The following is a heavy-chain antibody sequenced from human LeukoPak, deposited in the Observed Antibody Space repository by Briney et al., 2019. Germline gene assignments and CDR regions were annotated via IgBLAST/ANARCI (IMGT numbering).Heavy chain of an antibody. V-gene: IGHV3-15*01. J-gene: IGHJ4*02. D-gene: IGHD6-19*01. CDR2: IKSKTDGGTT. CDR3: TPSIAVAGSLDY. CDR1: GFTFSNVW. Sequence: PGGSLILSCAASGFTFSNVWMSWVRQAPGKGLEWVGRIKSKTDGGTTDYAAPVKGRFTISRDDSKNTLNLQMNSLKTEDTAVYYCTPSIAVAGSLDYWGQGTLVTVSS.